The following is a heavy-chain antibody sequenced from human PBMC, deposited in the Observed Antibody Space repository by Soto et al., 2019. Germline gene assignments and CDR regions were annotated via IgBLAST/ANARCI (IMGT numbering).Heavy chain of an antibody. CDR3: ARVKVAAGYPDYYYGMDV. CDR1: GFTFSTYW. V-gene: IGHV3-7*04. CDR2: IKQGGGDK. D-gene: IGHD6-13*01. Sequence: EVQVVESGGGLVQPGESLRLSCAASGFTFSTYWMSWVRQAPGKGLEWVANIKQGGGDKYYVDSVKGRFTISRDNAQNSLYLQMNSLRAEDTAVYYCARVKVAAGYPDYYYGMDVWGQGTTVTVSS. J-gene: IGHJ6*02.